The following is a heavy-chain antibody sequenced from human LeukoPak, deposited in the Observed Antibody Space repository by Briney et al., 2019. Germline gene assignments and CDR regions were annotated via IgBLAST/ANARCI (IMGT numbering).Heavy chain of an antibody. CDR3: ATNPRTDFDI. CDR2: ITSDGSGT. CDR1: GFTLSNYY. Sequence: GGSVRLFCTASGFTLSNYYILWVRHARGRGRVWVARITSDGSGTNYADSVKGRFTISRDNAKNTVYLQMNRLRAEDTAVYYCATNPRTDFDIWGQGTMVTVSS. J-gene: IGHJ3*02. D-gene: IGHD1-1*01. V-gene: IGHV3-74*01.